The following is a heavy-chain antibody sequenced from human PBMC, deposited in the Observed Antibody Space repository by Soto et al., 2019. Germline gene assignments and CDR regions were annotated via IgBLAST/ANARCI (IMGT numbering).Heavy chain of an antibody. V-gene: IGHV4-59*01. CDR1: GDSIGSYY. CDR3: AREGMDV. J-gene: IGHJ6*02. Sequence: SDTLSLTCPVPGDSIGSYYWSWIRQPPGKGLEWIGYIYYSGSTNYNPSLKSRVTISVDTSKNQFSLKLSSVTAADTAVYYCAREGMDVWGQGTTVS. CDR2: IYYSGST.